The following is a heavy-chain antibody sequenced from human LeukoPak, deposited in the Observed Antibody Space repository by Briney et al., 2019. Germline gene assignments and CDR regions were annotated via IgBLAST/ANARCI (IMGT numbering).Heavy chain of an antibody. Sequence: SVKVSCKASGGTFSSYAISWVRQAPGQGLEWMGGIIPIFGTANYAQKFQGRVTITADESTGTAYMELSSLRSEDTAVYYCASQYSSSWYGGYWFDPWGQGTLVTVSS. J-gene: IGHJ5*02. V-gene: IGHV1-69*01. CDR3: ASQYSSSWYGGYWFDP. D-gene: IGHD6-13*01. CDR1: GGTFSSYA. CDR2: IIPIFGTA.